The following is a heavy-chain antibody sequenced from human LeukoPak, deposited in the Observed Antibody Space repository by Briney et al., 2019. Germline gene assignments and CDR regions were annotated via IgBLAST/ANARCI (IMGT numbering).Heavy chain of an antibody. CDR3: AILPLRYFDWTLDC. CDR2: IIPNYGTA. J-gene: IGHJ4*02. D-gene: IGHD3-9*01. V-gene: IGHV1-69*13. CDR1: GGTFSSYA. Sequence: ASVKVSCKASGGTFSSYAISWVRQPPGQGLEWMGGIIPNYGTANYAQKFQGRVTIIADESTRTAYMELSSLRSEDTAVYYCAILPLRYFDWTLDCWGQGTLVTVSS.